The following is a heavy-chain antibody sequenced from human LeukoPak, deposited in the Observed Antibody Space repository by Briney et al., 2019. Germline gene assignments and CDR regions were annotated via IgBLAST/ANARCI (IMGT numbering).Heavy chain of an antibody. V-gene: IGHV4-34*01. D-gene: IGHD6-13*01. CDR3: ATRGIAAAGTVGWFDP. Sequence: PSETLSLTCAVYGGSFSGYYWSWIRQPPGKGLEWIGEINHSGSTNYNPSLKSRVTISVDTSKNQFSLKLSSVTAADTAVYYSATRGIAAAGTVGWFDPWGQGTLVTVSS. CDR2: INHSGST. J-gene: IGHJ5*02. CDR1: GGSFSGYY.